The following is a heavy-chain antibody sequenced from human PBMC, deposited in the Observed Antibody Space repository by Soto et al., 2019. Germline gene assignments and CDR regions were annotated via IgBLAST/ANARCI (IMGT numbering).Heavy chain of an antibody. Sequence: ESLKISCKGSGYSFTSYWIGWVRQMPGKGLEWMGIIYPGDSDTRYSPSFKGQVTISADKSISTAYLQWSSLKASDTAMYYCARQIGNYYDSSGYSTAYGAFDIWGQGTMVTVSS. CDR1: GYSFTSYW. CDR2: IYPGDSDT. J-gene: IGHJ3*02. D-gene: IGHD3-22*01. V-gene: IGHV5-51*01. CDR3: ARQIGNYYDSSGYSTAYGAFDI.